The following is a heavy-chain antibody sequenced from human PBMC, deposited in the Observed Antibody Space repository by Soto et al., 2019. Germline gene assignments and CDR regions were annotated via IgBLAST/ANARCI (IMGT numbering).Heavy chain of an antibody. V-gene: IGHV3-23*01. CDR1: GFTFSSYA. CDR2: ISGSGGST. D-gene: IGHD1-26*01. CDR3: ARRGSGSYYAY. Sequence: EVQLLESGGGLVQPGGSLRLSCAASGFTFSSYAMRWVRQAPVKGLEWVSAISGSGGSTYYADSVKGRFTISRDNSKNTLYLQMNSLRAADTAVYYCARRGSGSYYAYWGQGTLVTVSS. J-gene: IGHJ4*02.